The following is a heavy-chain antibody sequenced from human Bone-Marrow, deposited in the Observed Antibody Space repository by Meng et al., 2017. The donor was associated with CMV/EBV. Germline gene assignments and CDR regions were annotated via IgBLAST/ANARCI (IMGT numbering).Heavy chain of an antibody. CDR2: IYYSGST. CDR1: GGSISSSSYY. D-gene: IGHD3-22*01. V-gene: IGHV4-39*07. J-gene: IGHJ4*02. CDR3: ARGVYYYDSSGYYYEAPLDY. Sequence: SETLSLTCTVSGGSISSSSYYWGWIRQPPGKGLEWIGSIYYSGSTYYNPSLKSRVTISVDTSKNQFSLKLSSVTAADTAVYYCARGVYYYDSSGYYYEAPLDYWGRGTLVTVSS.